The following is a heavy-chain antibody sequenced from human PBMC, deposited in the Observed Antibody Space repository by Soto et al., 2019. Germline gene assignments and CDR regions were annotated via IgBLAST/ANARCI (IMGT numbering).Heavy chain of an antibody. J-gene: IGHJ4*02. CDR3: ARDLRIAEAGTGGCDY. Sequence: RASVKVSCKASGYTFTSYGISWVRQAPGQGLEWMGWISAYNGNTNYAQKLQGRVTMTTDTSTSTAYMELRSLRSDDTAVYYCARDLRIAEAGTGGCDYWGQGTLVTVSS. D-gene: IGHD6-13*01. CDR2: ISAYNGNT. V-gene: IGHV1-18*01. CDR1: GYTFTSYG.